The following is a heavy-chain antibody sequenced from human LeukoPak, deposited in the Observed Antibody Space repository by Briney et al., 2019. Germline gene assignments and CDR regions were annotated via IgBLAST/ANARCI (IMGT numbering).Heavy chain of an antibody. J-gene: IGHJ4*02. CDR3: ATPYDFWSGYSY. V-gene: IGHV4-39*07. D-gene: IGHD3-3*01. Sequence: PGGSLRLSCAASGFTFSTYSMNWVRQAPGKGLEWIGSIYYSGTTYYNPSLKSRVTISVDRSKNQFSLKLSSVTAADTAVYYCATPYDFWSGYSYWGQGTLVTVSS. CDR2: IYYSGTT. CDR1: GFTFSTYS.